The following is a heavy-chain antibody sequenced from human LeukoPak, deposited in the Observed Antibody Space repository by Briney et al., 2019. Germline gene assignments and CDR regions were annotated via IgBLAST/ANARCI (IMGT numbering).Heavy chain of an antibody. CDR3: AKAPATGEGYYFYYMDV. D-gene: IGHD7-27*01. V-gene: IGHV3-23*01. CDR1: GFASGITFSDYA. CDR2: VNGRGATT. J-gene: IGHJ6*03. Sequence: GGSLRLSCAASGFASGITFSDYAVSWVRQAPGKGPEWVASVNGRGATTYYADSVRGRFTISRDNSKNTLYLQMISLGADDTAIYFCAKAPATGEGYYFYYMDVWGKGTTVTVSS.